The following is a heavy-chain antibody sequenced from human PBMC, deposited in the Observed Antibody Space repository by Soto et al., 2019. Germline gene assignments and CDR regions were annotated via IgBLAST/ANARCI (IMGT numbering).Heavy chain of an antibody. CDR1: GGSISSYY. CDR3: ARFASWELRAGGYYFDY. Sequence: SETLSLTCTVSGGSISSYYWSWIRQPPGKGLEWIGYIYYSGSTNYNPSLKSRVTISVDTSKNQFSLKLSSVTAADTAVYYCARFASWELRAGGYYFDYWGQGTLVTVSS. V-gene: IGHV4-59*01. D-gene: IGHD1-26*01. J-gene: IGHJ4*02. CDR2: IYYSGST.